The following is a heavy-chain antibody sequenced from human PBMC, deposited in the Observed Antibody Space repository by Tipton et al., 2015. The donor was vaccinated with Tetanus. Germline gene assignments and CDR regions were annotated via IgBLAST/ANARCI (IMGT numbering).Heavy chain of an antibody. CDR2: ISHSGCP. D-gene: IGHD6-19*01. CDR3: AGSQWLDGFIFNY. V-gene: IGHV4-59*01. Sequence: TLSLTCNVSGGSITKDYWSWIRQSPGKTLEWIGYISHSGCPNYNPSLKSRATVSVDTSKNQFSLDLTSVTAADTGVYYCAGSQWLDGFIFNYWGQGSLVTVAS. CDR1: GGSITKDY. J-gene: IGHJ4*02.